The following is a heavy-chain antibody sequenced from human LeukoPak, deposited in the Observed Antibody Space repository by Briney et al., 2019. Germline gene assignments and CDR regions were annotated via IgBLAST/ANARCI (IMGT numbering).Heavy chain of an antibody. CDR2: IYHSGST. J-gene: IGHJ6*02. CDR1: GGSMSSYY. D-gene: IGHD2-15*01. CDR3: ATLGFCSGGSCYDYYGMGV. Sequence: PSETLSPTCTVSGGSMSSYYWTWIRQPPGKGLEWIGYIYHSGSTSYNPFLKSRVIISLDTSKNQFSLKVTSVTAADTAVYYCATLGFCSGGSCYDYYGMGVWGQGTTVTVSS. V-gene: IGHV4-59*01.